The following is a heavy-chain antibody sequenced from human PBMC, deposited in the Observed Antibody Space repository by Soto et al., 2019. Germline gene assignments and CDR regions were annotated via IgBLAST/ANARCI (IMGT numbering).Heavy chain of an antibody. CDR1: GGSFSGYY. CDR2: INHSGST. Sequence: SETLSLTCAVYGGSFSGYYWSWIRQPPGKGLEWIGEINHSGSTNYSPSLKSRVTISVDTSKNQFSLKLSSVTAADTAVYYCARELRVLPTGYSRSRRSGKYNWFDPWGQGTLVTVSS. D-gene: IGHD6-13*01. V-gene: IGHV4-34*01. CDR3: ARELRVLPTGYSRSRRSGKYNWFDP. J-gene: IGHJ5*02.